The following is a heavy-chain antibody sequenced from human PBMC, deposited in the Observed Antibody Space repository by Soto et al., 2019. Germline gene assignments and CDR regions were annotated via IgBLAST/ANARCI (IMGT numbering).Heavy chain of an antibody. Sequence: EVHLVESGGGLVKRGGSLRLSCAVSGFTFSSCTMNWVRQAPGKGLEWVSSISPSTSHIYYADSVKGRFTISRDNAKNSLFLQMNSLRAEDTAVYYCSGCSGGACHQNYGMDVWGQGTTVTVSS. CDR2: ISPSTSHI. CDR1: GFTFSSCT. D-gene: IGHD2-15*01. CDR3: SGCSGGACHQNYGMDV. J-gene: IGHJ6*02. V-gene: IGHV3-21*01.